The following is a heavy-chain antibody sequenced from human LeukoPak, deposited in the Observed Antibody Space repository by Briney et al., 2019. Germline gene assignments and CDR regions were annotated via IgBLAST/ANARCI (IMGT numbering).Heavy chain of an antibody. CDR3: ASVSSLLFDD. CDR1: GGSLSHSSYY. D-gene: IGHD5/OR15-5a*01. V-gene: IGHV4-39*01. Sequence: SETLSLTCTVSGGSLSHSSYYWGWIPPPPGKGLEWIGSIYYSGSTYYNPSLESRVTISVDTSKNQFSLNLSSVTAADTAVYYCASVSSLLFDDWGQGTLVTVSS. CDR2: IYYSGST. J-gene: IGHJ4*02.